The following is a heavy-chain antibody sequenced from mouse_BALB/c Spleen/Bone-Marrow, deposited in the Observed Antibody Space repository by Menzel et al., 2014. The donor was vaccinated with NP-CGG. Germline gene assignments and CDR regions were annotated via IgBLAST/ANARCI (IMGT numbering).Heavy chain of an antibody. CDR2: IRNKAKGYTT. CDR3: ARDENVGIYWYFDV. V-gene: IGHV7-3*02. J-gene: IGHJ1*01. CDR1: GFTFTDYY. Sequence: EVQLVESGGGLVQPGGSLRLSCEPSGFTFTDYYMSWVRQPPGKALEWLGFIRNKAKGYTTDYSASVKGRFTISRDNSQSISYLQMNTLRAEDSATYYCARDENVGIYWYFDVWGAGTTVTVSS.